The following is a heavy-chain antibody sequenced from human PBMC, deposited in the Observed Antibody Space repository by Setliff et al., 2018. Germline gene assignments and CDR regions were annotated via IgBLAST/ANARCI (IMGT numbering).Heavy chain of an antibody. CDR1: GFTFSSYW. D-gene: IGHD6-13*01. J-gene: IGHJ5*02. CDR3: ARGYSSSWQSRMGFDP. Sequence: PGGSLRLSCAASGFTFSSYWMSWVRQAPGKGLEWVANIKQDGSSKFYGDSVKGRFTISRDNSKSTLYLQMNSLRAEDTAVYYCARGYSSSWQSRMGFDPWGQGTLVTVSS. CDR2: IKQDGSSK. V-gene: IGHV3-7*03.